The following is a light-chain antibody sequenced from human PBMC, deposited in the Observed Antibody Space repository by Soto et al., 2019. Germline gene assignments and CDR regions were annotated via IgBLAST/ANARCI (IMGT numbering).Light chain of an antibody. CDR1: EGISSW. CDR3: QQYNSYWT. CDR2: DAF. J-gene: IGKJ1*01. V-gene: IGKV1-5*01. Sequence: DIQMTQSPSTLSASVGDRVTLTCRASEGISSWLTWYQQKPGKAPKLLIYDAFMLESGVPSRFSGSGSGTEFTLTISSLQPDDFATYHCQQYNSYWTFGQGTKVDIK.